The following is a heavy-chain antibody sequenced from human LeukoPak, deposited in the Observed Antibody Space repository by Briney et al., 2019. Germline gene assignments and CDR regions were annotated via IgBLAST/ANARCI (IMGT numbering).Heavy chain of an antibody. Sequence: ASVKVSCKASGGTFSSYAISWVRQAPGQGLEWMGWISAYNGNTNYAQKLQGRVTMTTDTSTSTAYMELRSLRSDDTAVYYCARRDIVATTEDYWGQGTLVTVSS. CDR1: GGTFSSYA. CDR3: ARRDIVATTEDY. J-gene: IGHJ4*02. V-gene: IGHV1-18*01. CDR2: ISAYNGNT. D-gene: IGHD5-12*01.